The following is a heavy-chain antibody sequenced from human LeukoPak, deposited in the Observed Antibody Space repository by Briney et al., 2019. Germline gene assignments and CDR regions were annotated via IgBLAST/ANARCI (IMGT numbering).Heavy chain of an antibody. J-gene: IGHJ1*01. V-gene: IGHV1-2*02. D-gene: IGHD2-15*01. Sequence: ASVKVSCKASGYTFTGYYMHWVRQAPGQGLEWMGWINPNSGGTNYAQKFQGRVTMTRDTSISTAYMELSRLRSDDTAVYYCARDSRNWRYCSGGSCHFQHGGQGTLVTVSS. CDR2: INPNSGGT. CDR1: GYTFTGYY. CDR3: ARDSRNWRYCSGGSCHFQH.